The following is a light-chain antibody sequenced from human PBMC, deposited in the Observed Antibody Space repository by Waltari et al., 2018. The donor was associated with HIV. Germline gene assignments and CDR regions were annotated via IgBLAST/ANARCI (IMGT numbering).Light chain of an antibody. CDR2: GAG. V-gene: IGLV1-40*01. J-gene: IGLJ2*01. CDR1: SSNIGAGYD. Sequence: QSVLTQPPSVSGAPGQRVTISCTGSSSNIGAGYDIHWYQQLPVTAPKLPIHGAGNRPSGFPDRVSGSTSGPSASLAVTGLQAEDEADYYCQSYDSSLTGSVFGGGTKLTVL. CDR3: QSYDSSLTGSV.